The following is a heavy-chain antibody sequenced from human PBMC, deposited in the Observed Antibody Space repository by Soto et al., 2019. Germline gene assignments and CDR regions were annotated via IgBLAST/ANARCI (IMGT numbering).Heavy chain of an antibody. CDR2: IIPILGIA. CDR3: ARSVNYYGSGSYYKGVRLYYYYMDV. D-gene: IGHD3-10*01. CDR1: GGTFSSYT. V-gene: IGHV1-69*02. J-gene: IGHJ6*03. Sequence: SVKVSCKASGGTFSSYTISWVRQAPGQGLAWTRRIIPILGIANYAQKFQGRVTITADKSTSTAYMELSSLRSEDTAVYYCARSVNYYGSGSYYKGVRLYYYYMDVWGKGTTVTVSS.